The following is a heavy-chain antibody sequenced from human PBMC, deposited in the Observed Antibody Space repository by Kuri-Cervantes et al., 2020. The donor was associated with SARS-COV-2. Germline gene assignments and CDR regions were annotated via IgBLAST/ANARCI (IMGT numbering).Heavy chain of an antibody. V-gene: IGHV2-70*11. CDR3: ARSTNPSSSGNWFDP. CDR2: IDWDDDK. Sequence: SGSTLVKPTQTLTLTCTFSGFSLSTSGMCVSWIRQPPGKALEWLARIDWDDDKYYSTSLKTRLTVPKDTSKNQVVLTMTNMDPVDTATYYCARSTNPSSSGNWFDPWGQGTLVTVSS. D-gene: IGHD6-6*01. CDR1: GFSLSTSGMC. J-gene: IGHJ5*02.